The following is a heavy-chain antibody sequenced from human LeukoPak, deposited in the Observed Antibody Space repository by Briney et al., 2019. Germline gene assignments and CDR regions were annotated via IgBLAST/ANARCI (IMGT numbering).Heavy chain of an antibody. CDR2: INPNSGGT. CDR1: GYTFTGYY. Sequence: ASVKVSCKASGYTFTGYYMHWVRQAPGQGLEWMGRINPNSGGTNYAQKFQGRATMTRDTSISTAYMELSRLRSEDTAVYYCARETQSGRSGYYFDYWGQGTLVTVSS. V-gene: IGHV1-2*06. J-gene: IGHJ4*02. D-gene: IGHD2-15*01. CDR3: ARETQSGRSGYYFDY.